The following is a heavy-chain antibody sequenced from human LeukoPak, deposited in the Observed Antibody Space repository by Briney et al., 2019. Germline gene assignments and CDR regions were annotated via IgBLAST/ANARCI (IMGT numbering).Heavy chain of an antibody. CDR3: VRVMDTGNSWYYFDR. J-gene: IGHJ4*02. D-gene: IGHD1-1*01. Sequence: SETLSLTCTVSGGSINSYYWSWIRQPPGKGLEWIGYIFYSGSTNYNPSLKSRVTLSVDTSKNQFSLKLSSVTAADTAVYHCVRVMDTGNSWYYFDRWGQGTRVAVS. V-gene: IGHV4-59*08. CDR1: GGSINSYY. CDR2: IFYSGST.